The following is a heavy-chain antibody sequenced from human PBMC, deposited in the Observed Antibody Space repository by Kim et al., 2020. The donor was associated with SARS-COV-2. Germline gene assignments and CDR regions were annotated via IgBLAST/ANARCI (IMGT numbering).Heavy chain of an antibody. Sequence: SVKVSCKASGGTFSSYAISWVRQAPGQGLEWMGGIIPIFGTANYAQKFQGRVTITADESTSTAYMELSSLRSEDTAVYYCATLVGSNYLLTLYYFDYWGQGTLVTVSS. CDR3: ATLVGSNYLLTLYYFDY. CDR1: GGTFSSYA. V-gene: IGHV1-69*13. D-gene: IGHD4-4*01. CDR2: IIPIFGTA. J-gene: IGHJ4*02.